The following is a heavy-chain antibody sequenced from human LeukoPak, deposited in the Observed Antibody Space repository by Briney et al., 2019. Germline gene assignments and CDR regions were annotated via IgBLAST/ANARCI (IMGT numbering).Heavy chain of an antibody. CDR2: IYYSGST. CDR3: ARGRFFWSGVLDY. J-gene: IGHJ4*02. CDR1: GGSISSYY. D-gene: IGHD3-3*01. Sequence: SETLSLTCTVSGGSISSYYWSWIRQPPGKGLEWIGYIYYSGSTNYNPSLKSRVTISVDTSKNQFSLKLSSVTAADTAVYYCARGRFFWSGVLDYWGQGTLVTVSS. V-gene: IGHV4-59*01.